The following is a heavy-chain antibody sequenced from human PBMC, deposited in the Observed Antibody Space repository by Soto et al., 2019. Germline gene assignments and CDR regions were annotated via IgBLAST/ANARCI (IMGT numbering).Heavy chain of an antibody. D-gene: IGHD3-22*01. CDR2: IIPIFGTA. Sequence: QVQLVQSGAEVKKPGSSVNVSCKASGGTFSSYAISWLRQAPGQGLEWMGGIIPIFGTANYAQKFQGRVTNTADESTSTAYMELSSLRSEDTSVYYCALSKGGIYYYDISGYYSPLYYGMDVCCQGTTITVSS. J-gene: IGHJ6*02. V-gene: IGHV1-69*01. CDR3: ALSKGGIYYYDISGYYSPLYYGMDV. CDR1: GGTFSSYA.